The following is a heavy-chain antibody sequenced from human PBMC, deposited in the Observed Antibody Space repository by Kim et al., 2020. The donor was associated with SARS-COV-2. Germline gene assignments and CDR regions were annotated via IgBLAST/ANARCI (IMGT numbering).Heavy chain of an antibody. Sequence: VKGRFTMSRDNSKNTLYLQMNSLRAEDTAVYYCAKDRSDYDYVWDYYFDYWGQGTLVTVSS. J-gene: IGHJ4*02. D-gene: IGHD3-16*01. V-gene: IGHV3-30*02. CDR3: AKDRSDYDYVWDYYFDY.